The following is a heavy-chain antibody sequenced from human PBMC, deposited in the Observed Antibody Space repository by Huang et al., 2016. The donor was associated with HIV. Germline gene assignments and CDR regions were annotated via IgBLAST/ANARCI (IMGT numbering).Heavy chain of an antibody. Sequence: QLVQSGAEVKKPGASMKVSCKSSASAFTNNEVNWVRQATGQGLEWMGWMNPISGNTAYPEKFRGRGTMTRDTSTVTAYMELRKLRSDDTAVYYCASRHLGAWFPAWGQGTLVTVSS. J-gene: IGHJ5*02. CDR2: MNPISGNT. CDR3: ASRHLGAWFPA. CDR1: ASAFTNNE. D-gene: IGHD6-19*01. V-gene: IGHV1-8*01.